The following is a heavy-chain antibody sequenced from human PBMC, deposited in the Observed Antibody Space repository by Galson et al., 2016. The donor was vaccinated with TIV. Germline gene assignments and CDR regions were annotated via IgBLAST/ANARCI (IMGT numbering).Heavy chain of an antibody. D-gene: IGHD5-24*01. CDR1: GFDFNALA. CDR3: AKSLFHTIDFGGLTVIFDH. V-gene: IGHV3-23*01. J-gene: IGHJ4*02. Sequence: SLRLSCAASGFDFNALAMSWVRQVPGKGLQWVASISGSGGQTHYGDSVRGRFIIPRDDSKSTVYLRMNNVRVDDTAVYYCAKSLFHTIDFGGLTVIFDHWGQGALVTVSS. CDR2: ISGSGGQT.